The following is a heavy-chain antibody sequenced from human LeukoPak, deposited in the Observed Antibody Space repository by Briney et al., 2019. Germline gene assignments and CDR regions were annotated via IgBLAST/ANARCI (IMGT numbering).Heavy chain of an antibody. J-gene: IGHJ4*02. D-gene: IGHD3-22*01. V-gene: IGHV3-23*01. Sequence: GGSLRLSCAASGFTFSNYAMRWVRQAPGKGLEWVSAISGSGGSTYYADSVKGRFTISRDNSKNTLYLQMSSLRAEDTAVYYCAKDVSYDSSGYYPYFDYWGQGTLVTVSS. CDR2: ISGSGGST. CDR1: GFTFSNYA. CDR3: AKDVSYDSSGYYPYFDY.